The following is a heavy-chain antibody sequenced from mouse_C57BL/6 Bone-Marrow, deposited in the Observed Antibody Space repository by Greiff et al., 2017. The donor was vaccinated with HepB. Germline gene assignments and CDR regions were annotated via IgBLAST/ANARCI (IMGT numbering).Heavy chain of an antibody. Sequence: EVQRVESGGDLVKPGGSLKLSCAASGFTFSSYGMSWVRQTPDKRLEWVATISSGGSYTYYPDSVKGRFTISRDNAKNTLYLQMSSLKSEDTAMYYCARHATVVAHWYFDVWGTGTTVTVSS. J-gene: IGHJ1*03. CDR2: ISSGGSYT. CDR1: GFTFSSYG. D-gene: IGHD1-1*01. V-gene: IGHV5-6*01. CDR3: ARHATVVAHWYFDV.